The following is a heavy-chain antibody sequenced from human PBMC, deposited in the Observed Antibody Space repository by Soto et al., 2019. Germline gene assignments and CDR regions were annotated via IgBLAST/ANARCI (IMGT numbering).Heavy chain of an antibody. CDR3: ARGKKNDYGSGSYGCPSMDV. V-gene: IGHV3-48*03. J-gene: IGHJ6*02. Sequence: GGSLRLSCAASGFTFSSYEMNWVRQAPGKGLECVSYISSSGSTIYYADSVKGRFTISRDNAKNSLYLQMNSLRAEDTAVYYCARGKKNDYGSGSYGCPSMDVWGQGTTVTVSS. CDR2: ISSSGSTI. CDR1: GFTFSSYE. D-gene: IGHD3-10*01.